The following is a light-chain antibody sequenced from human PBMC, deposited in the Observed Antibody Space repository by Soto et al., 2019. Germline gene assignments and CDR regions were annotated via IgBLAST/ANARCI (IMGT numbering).Light chain of an antibody. Sequence: EIVLTQSPGTLSLSPGERATLSCRASQGFTSTSLAWYQQKPGQAPRLLISGASRRAAGIPDRFSGSGSGTDFTLTISRLGPEDFAVYYCQQYGSSGTFGQGTKVDIK. J-gene: IGKJ1*01. V-gene: IGKV3-20*01. CDR3: QQYGSSGT. CDR2: GAS. CDR1: QGFTSTS.